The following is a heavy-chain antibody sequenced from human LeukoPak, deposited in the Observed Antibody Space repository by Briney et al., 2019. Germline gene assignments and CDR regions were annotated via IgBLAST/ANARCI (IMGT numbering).Heavy chain of an antibody. Sequence: SETLSLTCTVSGGSVSSGSYYWNWIRQPPGKGLEWIGYIFYSGSTNYNPSLKSRVTISVDTSKNQFSLKLSSVTAADTAVYYCARVNDFWSGYPLDYWGRGTLVTVSS. CDR2: IFYSGST. J-gene: IGHJ4*02. CDR1: GGSVSSGSYY. V-gene: IGHV4-61*01. CDR3: ARVNDFWSGYPLDY. D-gene: IGHD3-3*01.